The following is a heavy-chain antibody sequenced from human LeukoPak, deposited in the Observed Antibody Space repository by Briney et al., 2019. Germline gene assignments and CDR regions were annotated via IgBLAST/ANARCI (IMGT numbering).Heavy chain of an antibody. V-gene: IGHV4-59*08. D-gene: IGHD3-22*01. CDR3: ARRYYYDSSGSKDAFDI. CDR1: GGSIRSYY. Sequence: SETLSLTCTVSGGSIRSYYWNWIRQPPGKGLEWIGYIYYSGSTNYNPSLKSRVTISVDTSKNQFSLKLSSVTAADTAVYYCARRYYYDSSGSKDAFDIWGQGTMVTVSS. J-gene: IGHJ3*02. CDR2: IYYSGST.